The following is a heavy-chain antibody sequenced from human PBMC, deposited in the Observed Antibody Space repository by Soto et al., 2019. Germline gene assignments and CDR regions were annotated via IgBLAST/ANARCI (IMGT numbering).Heavy chain of an antibody. CDR1: GFTLRVNG. CDR3: AGDGGNSY. J-gene: IGHJ4*02. CDR2: ITIAGT. D-gene: IGHD2-15*01. V-gene: IGHV3-53*01. Sequence: PGGSLRLSCAVTGFTLRVNGMSWVRQAPGKGLEWVSSITIAGTYYADSAKGRITFSTDYSRNTIFLQMNRLRAEDSAIYYCAGDGGNSYLGQGALVTVSS.